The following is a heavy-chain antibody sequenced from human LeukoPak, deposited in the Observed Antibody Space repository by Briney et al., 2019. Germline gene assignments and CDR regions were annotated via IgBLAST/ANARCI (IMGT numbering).Heavy chain of an antibody. CDR2: ISGSGENT. V-gene: IGHV3-23*01. CDR3: AKFRWLLTGGFDY. J-gene: IGHJ4*02. Sequence: GGSLRLSCAASGFTFSSYAMSWVRQAPGKGLEWVSGISGSGENTYYADSVKGRFTISRDNSKNTLYLQMNSLRAEATAVYYCAKFRWLLTGGFDYWGQGTLVTVSP. D-gene: IGHD2-15*01. CDR1: GFTFSSYA.